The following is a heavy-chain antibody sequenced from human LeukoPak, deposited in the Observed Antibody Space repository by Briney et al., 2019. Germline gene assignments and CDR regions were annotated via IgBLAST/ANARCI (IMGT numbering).Heavy chain of an antibody. CDR1: GFTLSSYS. CDR2: ITSSSTI. V-gene: IGHV3-48*04. J-gene: IGHJ6*02. CDR3: ARLRGYGYHYSGMDV. D-gene: IGHD3-16*01. Sequence: QPGRSLRLSCAASGFTLSSYSMNWVRQAPGKGLEWVSYITSSSTIYYVDSVKGRFTISRDNAKNSLYLQMNSLRAEDTAVYYCARLRGYGYHYSGMDVWGQGTTVTVSS.